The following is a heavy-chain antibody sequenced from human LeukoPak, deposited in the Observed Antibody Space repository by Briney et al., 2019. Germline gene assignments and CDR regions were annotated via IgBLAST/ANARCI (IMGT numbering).Heavy chain of an antibody. J-gene: IGHJ5*02. V-gene: IGHV1-2*02. D-gene: IGHD5-18*01. CDR1: GYTFTGYY. CDR3: ARDGYTYGDNWFDP. CDR2: INPNSGGT. Sequence: ASVKVSCKASGYTFTGYYMHWVRQAPGQGLEWMGWINPNSGGTSYAQKFQGRVTMTRDTSISTAYMELTRLTSDDTAVYHCARDGYTYGDNWFDPWGQGTLVTVSS.